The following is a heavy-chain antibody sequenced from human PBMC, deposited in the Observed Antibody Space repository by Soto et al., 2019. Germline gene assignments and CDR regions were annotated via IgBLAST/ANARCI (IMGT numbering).Heavy chain of an antibody. CDR3: ARLGYDSSASHDDIDY. Sequence: ETLSLTCAVSGGSISRSDYYWGWIRQPPGKGLEWIGSIHYSGNTHYNPSLESRVTISVDTSKNQVSLNLISVTATDTAVYFCARLGYDSSASHDDIDYWGQGTLVTVSS. V-gene: IGHV4-39*01. J-gene: IGHJ4*02. D-gene: IGHD3-22*01. CDR1: GGSISRSDYY. CDR2: IHYSGNT.